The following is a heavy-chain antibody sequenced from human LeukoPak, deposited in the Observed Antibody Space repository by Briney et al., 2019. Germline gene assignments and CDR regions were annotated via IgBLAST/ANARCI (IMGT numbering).Heavy chain of an antibody. J-gene: IGHJ6*03. D-gene: IGHD2-2*02. V-gene: IGHV4-59*01. CDR1: GGSISSSY. CDR2: IYYSGST. Sequence: SETLSLTCTVSGGSISSSYWSWLRQPPGEGLEWIGYIYYSGSTNYNPSLKSRATISVDTSKNQFSLKLSSVTAADTAVYYCARSPSLVVPAAITYYYMDVWGKGTTVTVSS. CDR3: ARSPSLVVPAAITYYYMDV.